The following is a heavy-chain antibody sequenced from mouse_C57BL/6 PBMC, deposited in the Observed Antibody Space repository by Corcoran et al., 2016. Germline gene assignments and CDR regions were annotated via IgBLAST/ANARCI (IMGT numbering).Heavy chain of an antibody. Sequence: QIQLVQSGPELKKPGETVKISCKASGYTFTTYGMSWVKQAPGKGLKWMGWINTYSGVPTFADDFKGRFAFSLETSASTAYLQINNLKDEYSATYFCARCSFGNFWFSYWGQGTLVTVSA. CDR1: GYTFTTYG. D-gene: IGHD2-1*01. J-gene: IGHJ3*01. V-gene: IGHV9-3*01. CDR3: ARCSFGNFWFSY. CDR2: INTYSGVP.